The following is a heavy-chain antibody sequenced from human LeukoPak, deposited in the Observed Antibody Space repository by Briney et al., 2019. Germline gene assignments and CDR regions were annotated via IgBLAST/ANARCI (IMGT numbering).Heavy chain of an antibody. J-gene: IGHJ3*02. CDR2: ISGSGDST. V-gene: IGHV3-23*01. Sequence: GGSLRLSCAASGFTFSNYAMRWVRQAPGKGLEWVSGISGSGDSTYYADSVKGRFTISRDNSKNTPYLQMNSLRAEDTAVYYCAKDRAPQWLVLGDAFDIWGQGTMVTVSS. D-gene: IGHD6-19*01. CDR1: GFTFSNYA. CDR3: AKDRAPQWLVLGDAFDI.